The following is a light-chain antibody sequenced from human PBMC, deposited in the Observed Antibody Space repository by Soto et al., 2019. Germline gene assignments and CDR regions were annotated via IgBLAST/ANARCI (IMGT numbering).Light chain of an antibody. CDR1: QSISTF. V-gene: IGKV1-39*01. CDR2: ATS. CDR3: QQSYSSTWT. Sequence: DIQMTQSPSSLSASVGDRVTITCRPSQSISTFLNWYQQKPGTAPKLLMHATSILLSGVPSRFSGSGSGTEFTLTISSLQPEDFATYYCQQSYSSTWTFGQGTKVEIK. J-gene: IGKJ1*01.